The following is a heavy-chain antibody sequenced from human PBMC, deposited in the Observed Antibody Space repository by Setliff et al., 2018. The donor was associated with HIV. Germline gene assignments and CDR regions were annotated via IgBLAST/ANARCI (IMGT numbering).Heavy chain of an antibody. V-gene: IGHV4-39*02. CDR1: GGSISGGSYF. Sequence: SETLSLTCSVSGGSISGGSYFWGWIRQTPGKGLEWIGNIYYTGFAYYNPSLGSRVTISLDTSKTHFSLNLTSVTDADTAVYFCTREGRGDPAMATTRIDFWGQGKLVTVSS. CDR2: IYYTGFA. D-gene: IGHD1-1*01. CDR3: TREGRGDPAMATTRIDF. J-gene: IGHJ4*02.